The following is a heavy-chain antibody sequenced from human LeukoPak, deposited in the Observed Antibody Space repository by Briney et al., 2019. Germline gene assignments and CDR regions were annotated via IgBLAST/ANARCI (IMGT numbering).Heavy chain of an antibody. Sequence: KPSETLSLTCAVSGGSISSNSYYRGWIRQPPGKGLEWIGSIYYSGSTYYNPSLKSRVTISVDTSKNQFSLKLSSVTAADTAVYYCARVVVVAVTYYYYYMDVWGKGTTVTISS. CDR3: ARVVVVAVTYYYYYMDV. CDR1: GGSISSNSYY. J-gene: IGHJ6*03. D-gene: IGHD2-15*01. CDR2: IYYSGST. V-gene: IGHV4-39*01.